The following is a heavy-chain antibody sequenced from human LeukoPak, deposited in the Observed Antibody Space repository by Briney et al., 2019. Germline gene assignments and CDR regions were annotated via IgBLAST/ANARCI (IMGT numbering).Heavy chain of an antibody. D-gene: IGHD5-12*01. J-gene: IGHJ6*03. V-gene: IGHV3-48*03. Sequence: GGSLRLSCAASGFTISTYEMNWVRQTPGKGLEWVSYISSSGSTIYYADSVKGRFTISRDNAKNSLYLQMNSLRAEDTAIYYCARRSGYAYYYYYMDVWGKGTTVTVSS. CDR2: ISSSGSTI. CDR1: GFTISTYE. CDR3: ARRSGYAYYYYYMDV.